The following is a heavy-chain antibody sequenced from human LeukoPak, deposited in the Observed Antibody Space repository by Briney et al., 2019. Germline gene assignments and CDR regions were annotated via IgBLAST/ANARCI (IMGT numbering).Heavy chain of an antibody. Sequence: GGSLRLSCAASGFTFSSYAMHWVRQAPGKGLECVSIISSNGGSTSYADSVKGRFTNSRDNSKNTLYLQMGSLRAEDMAVYYCARPREGYYYGMDVWGQGTTVTVSS. J-gene: IGHJ6*02. CDR2: ISSNGGST. D-gene: IGHD5-24*01. CDR1: GFTFSSYA. CDR3: ARPREGYYYGMDV. V-gene: IGHV3-64*02.